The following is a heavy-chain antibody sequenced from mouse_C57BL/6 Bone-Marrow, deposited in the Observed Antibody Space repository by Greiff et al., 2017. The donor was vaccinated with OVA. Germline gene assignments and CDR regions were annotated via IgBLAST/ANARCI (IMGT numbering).Heavy chain of an antibody. CDR2: IDPSDSYT. V-gene: IGHV1-69*01. CDR1: GYTFTSYW. J-gene: IGHJ4*01. CDR3: AKPKGPSPFMDY. Sequence: QVQLQQPGAELVMPGASVKLSCKASGYTFTSYWMHWVKQRPGQGLEWIGEIDPSDSYTNYNQKFKGKSTLTVDKSSSTAYMQLSSLTSEDSAVYYCAKPKGPSPFMDYWGQGTSVTVSS. D-gene: IGHD2-10*02.